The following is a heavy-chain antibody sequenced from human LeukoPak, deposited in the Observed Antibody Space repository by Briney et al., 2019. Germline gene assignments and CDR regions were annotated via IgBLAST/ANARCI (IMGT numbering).Heavy chain of an antibody. Sequence: SETLSLTCTVSGGSISSYYWSWIRQPAGKGLEWIGRIYTSGSTNYNPSLKSRVTMSVDTSKNQFSLKLSSVTAADTAVYYCARENNYGDYEYYYYGMDVWGQGTTVTVSS. CDR1: GGSISSYY. CDR3: ARENNYGDYEYYYYGMDV. CDR2: IYTSGST. V-gene: IGHV4-4*07. J-gene: IGHJ6*02. D-gene: IGHD4-17*01.